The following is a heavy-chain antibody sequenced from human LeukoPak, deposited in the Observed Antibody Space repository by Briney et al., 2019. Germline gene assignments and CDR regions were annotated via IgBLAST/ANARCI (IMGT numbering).Heavy chain of an antibody. J-gene: IGHJ4*02. CDR3: ARTPPHTVTTVQGDY. Sequence: GGSLRLSCAASGFTFSSYAMHWVRQAPGKGLEYVSAISSNGGSTYYADSVKGRFTISRDNAKNLLYLQMNSLRDEDTAVYYCARTPPHTVTTVQGDYWGQGTLVTVSS. V-gene: IGHV3-64*02. CDR2: ISSNGGST. D-gene: IGHD4-17*01. CDR1: GFTFSSYA.